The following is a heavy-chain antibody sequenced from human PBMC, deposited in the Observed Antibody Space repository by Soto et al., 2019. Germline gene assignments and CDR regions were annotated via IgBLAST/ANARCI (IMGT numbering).Heavy chain of an antibody. D-gene: IGHD1-1*01. CDR1: GFTFSSYA. CDR3: SIRPPQRYAFDI. J-gene: IGHJ3*02. V-gene: IGHV3-23*01. CDR2: ISGSGGST. Sequence: EVQLLESGGGLVQPGGSLRLSCAASGFTFSSYAMSWVRQAPGKGLEWVSAISGSGGSTYYADSVKGRFTISRDNSKNTLYLQMNSLRAEDTAVYYCSIRPPQRYAFDIWGQGTMVTVSS.